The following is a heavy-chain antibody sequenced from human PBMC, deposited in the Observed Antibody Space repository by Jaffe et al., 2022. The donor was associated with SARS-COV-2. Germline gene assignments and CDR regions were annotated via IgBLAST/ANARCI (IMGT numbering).Heavy chain of an antibody. Sequence: QVQLQESGPGLVKPSETLSLMCTVSGGSISSFYWSWIRQPPGKGLEWIGYIYYSGSTNYNPSLKSRVTISVDTSKNQFSLKLSSVTAADTAIYYCARGGGSYYVLYYFDYWGQGTLVTVSS. J-gene: IGHJ4*02. CDR3: ARGGGSYYVLYYFDY. V-gene: IGHV4-59*01. D-gene: IGHD1-26*01. CDR1: GGSISSFY. CDR2: IYYSGST.